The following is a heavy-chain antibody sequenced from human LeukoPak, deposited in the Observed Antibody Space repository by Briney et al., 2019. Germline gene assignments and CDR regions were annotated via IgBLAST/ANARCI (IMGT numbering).Heavy chain of an antibody. D-gene: IGHD3-3*01. CDR3: ARQTGGPYYDFWSGSGNWFDP. CDR2: INHSGST. V-gene: IGHV4-34*01. Sequence: PSETLSLTCAVYGGSFSGYYWSWIRQPPGKGLEWIGEINHSGSTNYNPSLKSRVTISVDTSKNQFSLKLNSVTAADTAVYYCARQTGGPYYDFWSGSGNWFDPWGQGTLVTVSS. J-gene: IGHJ5*02. CDR1: GGSFSGYY.